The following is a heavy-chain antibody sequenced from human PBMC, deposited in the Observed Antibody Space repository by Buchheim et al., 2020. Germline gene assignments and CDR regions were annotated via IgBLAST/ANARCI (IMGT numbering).Heavy chain of an antibody. V-gene: IGHV3-53*04. Sequence: EVQLVESGGGLVQPGGSLRLSCAASGFTFSSYAMSWVRQAPGKGLEWVSVIYSGGSTYYADSVKGRFTISRHNSKNTLYLQMNSLRAEDTAVYYCARERSGGTRDSRAFDIWGQGT. J-gene: IGHJ3*02. CDR3: ARERSGGTRDSRAFDI. CDR2: IYSGGST. D-gene: IGHD2-15*01. CDR1: GFTFSSYA.